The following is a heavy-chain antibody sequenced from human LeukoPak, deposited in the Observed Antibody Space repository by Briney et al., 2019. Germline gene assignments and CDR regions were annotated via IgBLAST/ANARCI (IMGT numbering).Heavy chain of an antibody. CDR2: ISSSGSTI. CDR1: GFTFSSYE. J-gene: IGHJ2*01. Sequence: SGGSLRLSCAAFGFTFSSYEMNWVRQAPGKGLEWVSYISSSGSTIYYADSVQGRFTSSRDNAKNSLYLQMNSLRADDTAVYSCARVGGGSSYWYFDLWGRGTLVTVSS. V-gene: IGHV3-48*03. CDR3: ARVGGGSSYWYFDL. D-gene: IGHD3-16*01.